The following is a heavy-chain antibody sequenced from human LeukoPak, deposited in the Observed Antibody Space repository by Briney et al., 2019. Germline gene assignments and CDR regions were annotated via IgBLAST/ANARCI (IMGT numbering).Heavy chain of an antibody. CDR2: ITFDGTNE. CDR1: GFAFNKFG. Sequence: QPGGSLRLSCTASGFAFNKFGMHWVRQASGKGLEWVAFITFDGTNEYYADSVKGRFTISRDNSKNTLYLQLGSLRVDDTAVYYCAPPDVRPGYNFGYGVDGFGIWGQGTMVTVST. V-gene: IGHV3-30*02. CDR3: APPDVRPGYNFGYGVDGFGI. J-gene: IGHJ3*02. D-gene: IGHD1-1*01.